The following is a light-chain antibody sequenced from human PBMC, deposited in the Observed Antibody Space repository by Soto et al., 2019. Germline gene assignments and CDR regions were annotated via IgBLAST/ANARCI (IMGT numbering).Light chain of an antibody. V-gene: IGKV3-11*01. J-gene: IGKJ4*01. CDR2: DAS. CDR1: QSIGGY. CDR3: QERSIWPLT. Sequence: EIVLTQSPATLSLSPGEGATLSCRASQSIGGYLAWFQQKPGQAPRLLIYDASNRATGVPARFSGSGSGTDFTLTISSIAPEDFAVYYCQERSIWPLTFGGGTKVEIK.